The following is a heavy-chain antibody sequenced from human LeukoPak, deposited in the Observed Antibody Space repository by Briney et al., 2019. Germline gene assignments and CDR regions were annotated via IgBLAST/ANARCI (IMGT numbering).Heavy chain of an antibody. J-gene: IGHJ3*02. Sequence: ASVKVSCKVSGNTLTELSIHWVRQAPGRGLEWMGGFDPEDGGTIYAQKFQGRVTMTEDTSTDTAYMELSRLRPVGTAVYYCATPRKVVTRDAFDIWGQGTMVTVSS. D-gene: IGHD4-23*01. CDR1: GNTLTELS. CDR3: ATPRKVVTRDAFDI. CDR2: FDPEDGGT. V-gene: IGHV1-24*01.